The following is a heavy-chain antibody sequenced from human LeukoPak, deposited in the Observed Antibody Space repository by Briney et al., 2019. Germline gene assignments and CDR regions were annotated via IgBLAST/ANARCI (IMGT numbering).Heavy chain of an antibody. Sequence: GGSLRLSCAASGFTFSRHWMSWVRQAPGKGLEWVANVKQDGSEKYYVDSVKGRFTISRDNAKNSLYLQMNSLRAEDSAVYYCGASVFWWGQGALVTVSS. D-gene: IGHD3-3*01. V-gene: IGHV3-7*03. CDR2: VKQDGSEK. CDR3: GASVFW. J-gene: IGHJ4*02. CDR1: GFTFSRHW.